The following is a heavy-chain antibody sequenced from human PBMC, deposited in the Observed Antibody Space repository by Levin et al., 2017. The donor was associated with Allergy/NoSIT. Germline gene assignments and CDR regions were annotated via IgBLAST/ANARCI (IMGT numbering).Heavy chain of an antibody. V-gene: IGHV3-23*01. CDR3: AKGSGVFDY. CDR1: GLTFGSYG. Sequence: GESLKISCAGSGLTFGSYGMSWVRQAPGKGLEWVAGISDVGGTTSYADSVKGRFTVSRDNSKNTLYLQMNSLRADDTAVYYCAKGSGVFDYWGQGTLVTVSS. J-gene: IGHJ4*02. CDR2: ISDVGGTT.